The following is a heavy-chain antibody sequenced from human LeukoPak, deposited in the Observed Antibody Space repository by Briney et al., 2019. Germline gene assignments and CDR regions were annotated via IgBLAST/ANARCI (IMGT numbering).Heavy chain of an antibody. CDR1: GFTFSSYW. V-gene: IGHV3-7*01. CDR2: IKQDGSEK. D-gene: IGHD6-19*01. Sequence: GGSLRLSCAASGFTFSSYWMSWVRQAPGKGSEWVANIKQDGSEKYYVDSVKGRFTISRDNAKNSLYLQMNSLRAEDTAVYYCARGLYSSGWYEGSFDYWGQGTLVTVSS. J-gene: IGHJ4*02. CDR3: ARGLYSSGWYEGSFDY.